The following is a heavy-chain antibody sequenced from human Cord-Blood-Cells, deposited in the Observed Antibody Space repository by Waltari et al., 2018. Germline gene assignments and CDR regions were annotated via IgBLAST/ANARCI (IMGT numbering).Heavy chain of an antibody. Sequence: QVQLVQSGAEVKKPGASVKVSCKASGYTFTGYYMPWVRPAPGQGLEWMGRINPNSGGTNYAQKFQGRVTMTRDTSISTAYMELSRLRSDDTAVYYCARDWKRWGVGFDYWGQGTLVTVSS. CDR2: INPNSGGT. J-gene: IGHJ4*02. V-gene: IGHV1-2*06. CDR1: GYTFTGYY. D-gene: IGHD3-16*01. CDR3: ARDWKRWGVGFDY.